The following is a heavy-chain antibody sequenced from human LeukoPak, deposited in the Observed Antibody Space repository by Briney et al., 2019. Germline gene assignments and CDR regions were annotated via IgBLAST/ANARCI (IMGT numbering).Heavy chain of an antibody. Sequence: PGGSLRLSYAASGFTFSSYSMNWVRLAPGKGLEWVASISGSSGSIYYADSVKGRFTISRDNATNSLYLQMNSLRAEDTAVYYCARANPPAISFFDWWGQGTLVSVSS. CDR2: ISGSSGSI. V-gene: IGHV3-21*01. J-gene: IGHJ4*02. D-gene: IGHD3-9*01. CDR1: GFTFSSYS. CDR3: ARANPPAISFFDW.